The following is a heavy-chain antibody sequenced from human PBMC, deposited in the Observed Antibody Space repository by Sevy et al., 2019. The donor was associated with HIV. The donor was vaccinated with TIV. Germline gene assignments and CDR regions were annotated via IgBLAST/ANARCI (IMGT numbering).Heavy chain of an antibody. J-gene: IGHJ4*02. CDR3: ARGRGTGKYSSSWYGGD. Sequence: GGSLRLSCAASGFTFSSYGMHWVRQAPGKGLEWVAVIWYDGSNKYYADSVKGRFPISRDNSKNRLYLQMNRLLAEDTAVYYCARGRGTGKYSSSWYGGDWGQGTLVTVSS. V-gene: IGHV3-33*01. CDR2: IWYDGSNK. CDR1: GFTFSSYG. D-gene: IGHD6-13*01.